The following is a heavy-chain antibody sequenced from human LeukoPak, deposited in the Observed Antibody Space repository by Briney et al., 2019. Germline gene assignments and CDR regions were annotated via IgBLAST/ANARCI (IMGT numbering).Heavy chain of an antibody. CDR3: ARRYCSGGSCYPDY. D-gene: IGHD2-15*01. CDR2: LYYSGNT. V-gene: IGHV4-59*08. J-gene: IGHJ4*02. Sequence: SETLSLTCTVSGGSISSYDWSWIRQPPGKGLEWIGYLYYSGNTNYNPSPKSRVTISIDTSKNQFSLKLSSVTAADTAVYYCARRYCSGGSCYPDYWGQGTLVTVSS. CDR1: GGSISSYD.